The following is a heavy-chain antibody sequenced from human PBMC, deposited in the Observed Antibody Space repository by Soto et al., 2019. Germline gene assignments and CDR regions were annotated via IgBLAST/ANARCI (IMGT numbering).Heavy chain of an antibody. CDR2: IKNDGTGT. Sequence: GGSLRLSCEASGFNFGIYWMYWVRQAPGKGLMWVSRIKNDGTGTAYADSVQGRFTMSRDNAKNTVYLHMKSLRGDDTATYFCARGRHGSGSFFDSWGQGVQVTVSS. D-gene: IGHD3-10*01. J-gene: IGHJ4*02. CDR3: ARGRHGSGSFFDS. CDR1: GFNFGIYW. V-gene: IGHV3-74*01.